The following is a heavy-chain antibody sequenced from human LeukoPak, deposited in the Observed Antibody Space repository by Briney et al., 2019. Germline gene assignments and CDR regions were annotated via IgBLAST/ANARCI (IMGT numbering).Heavy chain of an antibody. CDR2: INPSVQFS. D-gene: IGHD4-17*01. CDR1: GFTFTGYW. CDR3: ARFVNDYGVSVDY. Sequence: ASVKASCKASGFTFTGYWMHWVRQAPGQGLEWMAVINPSVQFSHYAQKFQGRITVTRDTPTSTVYMQLRSLRSDDTAVYYCARFVNDYGVSVDYWGQGTLVTVSS. V-gene: IGHV1-46*01. J-gene: IGHJ4*02.